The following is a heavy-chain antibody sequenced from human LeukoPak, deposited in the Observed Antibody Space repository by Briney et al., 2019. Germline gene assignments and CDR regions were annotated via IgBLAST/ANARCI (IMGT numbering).Heavy chain of an antibody. V-gene: IGHV3-66*01. CDR2: IYSGGST. CDR3: ARDTSGNYLFDY. D-gene: IGHD4-23*01. Sequence: GGSLRLSCAASGFTVSSNYMSWVRQAPGKGLEWVSVIYSGGSTYYADSVKGRFTISRDNSKNTLHLQMNSLRAEDTAVYYCARDTSGNYLFDYWGQGTLVTVSS. CDR1: GFTVSSNY. J-gene: IGHJ4*02.